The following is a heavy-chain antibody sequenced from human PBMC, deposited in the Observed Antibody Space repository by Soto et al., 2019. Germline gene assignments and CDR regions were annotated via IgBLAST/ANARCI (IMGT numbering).Heavy chain of an antibody. CDR2: ISYDGSKK. V-gene: IGHV3-30*18. J-gene: IGHJ5*01. Sequence: GSQRLSCAASVFPFSGYGMHWVRQAPGKGLEWAAVISYDGSKKYYADSVKGRFTISRDSSKNTLYLQMNSLRAEDTAVYYCAKDSSWYGLGNWFDSWGQGTLVTVSS. D-gene: IGHD6-13*01. CDR1: VFPFSGYG. CDR3: AKDSSWYGLGNWFDS.